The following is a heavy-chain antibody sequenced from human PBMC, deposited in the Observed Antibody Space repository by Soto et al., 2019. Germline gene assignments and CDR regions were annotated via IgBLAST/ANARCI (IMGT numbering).Heavy chain of an antibody. V-gene: IGHV3-23*01. Sequence: GGSLRLSCAASGFTFSSNAMSWVRQAPGKGLEWVSAITGGSGGTYYADSVQGRFTISRDNSKSTLYLQMNSLRAEDTAVYYCARDPVGVTRTFDCWGQGTLVTVSS. D-gene: IGHD2-21*02. CDR2: ITGGSGGT. CDR3: ARDPVGVTRTFDC. CDR1: GFTFSSNA. J-gene: IGHJ4*02.